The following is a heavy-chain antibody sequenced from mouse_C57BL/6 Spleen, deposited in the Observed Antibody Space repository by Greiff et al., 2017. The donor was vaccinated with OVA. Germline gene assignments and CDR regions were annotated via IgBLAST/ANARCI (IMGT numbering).Heavy chain of an antibody. Sequence: VKLQESGAELVKPGASVKLSCKASGYTFTEYTIHWVKPRSGQGLEWIGWFYPGSGSIKYNEKFKDKATLTADKSSSTVYMELSRLTSEDSAVYFCARHGGRYYGSRDWYFDVWGTGTTVTVSS. D-gene: IGHD1-1*01. J-gene: IGHJ1*03. CDR3: ARHGGRYYGSRDWYFDV. CDR2: FYPGSGSI. CDR1: GYTFTEYT. V-gene: IGHV1-62-2*01.